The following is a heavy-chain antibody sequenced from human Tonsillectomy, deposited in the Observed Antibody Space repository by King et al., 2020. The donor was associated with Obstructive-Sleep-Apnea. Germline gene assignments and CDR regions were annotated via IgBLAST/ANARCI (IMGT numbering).Heavy chain of an antibody. CDR2: ILYDGNTE. D-gene: IGHD3-3*02. J-gene: IGHJ4*02. CDR3: AREIRSRKSY. V-gene: IGHV3-30*04. Sequence: VQLVESGGGVVQPGRSLRLSCAASEFTFSGYTMHWVRQAPGKGLEWLAVILYDGNTEYYADSVKGRFTISMDNSKNTLYMQMNTLRAEDTALYYCAREIRSRKSYWGQGTLFTVSS. CDR1: EFTFSGYT.